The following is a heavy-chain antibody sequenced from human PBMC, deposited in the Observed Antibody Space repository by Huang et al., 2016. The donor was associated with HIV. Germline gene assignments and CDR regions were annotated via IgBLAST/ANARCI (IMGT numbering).Heavy chain of an antibody. CDR1: GFSLPTSRVG. D-gene: IGHD6-13*01. Sequence: QITLKESGPTLVKPTQTLTLTCPFSGFSLPTSRVGVGCIRQPPGKALEWLATIYWDDDKSYRPSLESRLTITKDTSKNQVVLTMTNMDPVDTATYYCAHRRDSWEGDWFDPWGQGTLVTVSS. CDR2: IYWDDDK. J-gene: IGHJ5*02. V-gene: IGHV2-5*02. CDR3: AHRRDSWEGDWFDP.